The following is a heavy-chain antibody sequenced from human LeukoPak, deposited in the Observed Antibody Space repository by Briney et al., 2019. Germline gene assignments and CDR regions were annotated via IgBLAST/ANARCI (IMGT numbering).Heavy chain of an antibody. V-gene: IGHV1-2*02. CDR3: ARDFTGYDSNPDY. CDR2: INPNSGGT. D-gene: IGHD3-22*01. CDR1: GYTFTSYG. Sequence: ASVKVSCKASGYTFTSYGISWVRQAPGQGLEWMGWINPNSGGTNYAQKFQGRVTMTRDTSISTAYMELSRLRSDDTAVYYCARDFTGYDSNPDYWGQGTLVTVSS. J-gene: IGHJ4*02.